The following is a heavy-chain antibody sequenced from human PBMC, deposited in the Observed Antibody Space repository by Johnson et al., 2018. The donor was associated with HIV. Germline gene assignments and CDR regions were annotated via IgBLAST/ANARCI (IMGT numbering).Heavy chain of an antibody. D-gene: IGHD1-26*01. J-gene: IGHJ3*02. CDR2: IKQDGSEK. CDR1: GFIFSVYW. CDR3: ATFGGGSFHAFDI. Sequence: EQLVESGGGVVQPGGSLRLSCAASGFIFSVYWMSWVRQAPGKGLEWVANIKQDGSEKYYVDSVKGRFTISRDNAKNSLYLQMNSLRAEDTAVYYCATFGGGSFHAFDIWGQGTMVTVSS. V-gene: IGHV3-7*05.